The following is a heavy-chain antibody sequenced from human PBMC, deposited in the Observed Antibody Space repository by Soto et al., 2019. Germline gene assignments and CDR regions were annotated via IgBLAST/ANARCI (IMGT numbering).Heavy chain of an antibody. J-gene: IGHJ4*02. CDR3: AKDQGCSGGSCYPWYFDY. CDR1: GFTFSSYG. V-gene: IGHV3-30*18. D-gene: IGHD2-15*01. CDR2: IAYDGSNK. Sequence: QVQLVESGGGVVQPGRSLRLSCAASGFTFSSYGMHWVRQAPGKGLERVAVIAYDGSNKYYADSVKCRFTISRDNSKNTLYMQMNSLRAEDTAVYDCAKDQGCSGGSCYPWYFDYWGQGTLVTVSS.